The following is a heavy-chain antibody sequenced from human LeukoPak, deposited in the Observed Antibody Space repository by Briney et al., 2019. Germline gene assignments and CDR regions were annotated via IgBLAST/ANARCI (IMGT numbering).Heavy chain of an antibody. CDR1: GFTFGGYG. CDR2: IAYDGSRA. CDR3: TRYNNDHLDY. D-gene: IGHD1-14*01. Sequence: TGGSLRLSCAGSGFTFGGYGMHWFRQTPGKGLEWVAVIAYDGSRAFYADSVKGRFTISRDNSKNTMSVQMDDLRAEDTAVYYCTRYNNDHLDYWGQGTLVTVSS. J-gene: IGHJ4*02. V-gene: IGHV3-33*01.